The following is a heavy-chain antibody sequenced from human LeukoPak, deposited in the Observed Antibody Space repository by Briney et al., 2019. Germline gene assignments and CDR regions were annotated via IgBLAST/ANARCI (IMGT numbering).Heavy chain of an antibody. V-gene: IGHV3-48*01. D-gene: IGHD3-16*01. CDR1: GFTFSSYS. J-gene: IGHJ4*02. CDR2: ISSSSSTI. CDR3: AIHLWGMGARVGD. Sequence: GGSLRLSCAASGFTFSSYSMNWVRQAPGKGLEWVSYISSSSSTIYYADSVKGRFTISRDNAKNSLYLQMNSLRAEDTAVYYCAIHLWGMGARVGDWGQGTLVTVSS.